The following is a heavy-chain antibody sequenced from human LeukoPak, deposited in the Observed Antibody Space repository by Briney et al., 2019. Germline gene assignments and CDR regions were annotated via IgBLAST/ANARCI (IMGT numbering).Heavy chain of an antibody. Sequence: SESLSLTCTVSGGSISSSSYYWGWIRQPPGKGLEWIGSIYYSGNTYYNPSLKGRVTIFVDTSKNQFSLKLSSVTAADTAVYYCASIYTAMVSFDYWGQGTLVIVSS. CDR3: ASIYTAMVSFDY. CDR2: IYYSGNT. V-gene: IGHV4-39*01. D-gene: IGHD5-18*01. J-gene: IGHJ4*02. CDR1: GGSISSSSYY.